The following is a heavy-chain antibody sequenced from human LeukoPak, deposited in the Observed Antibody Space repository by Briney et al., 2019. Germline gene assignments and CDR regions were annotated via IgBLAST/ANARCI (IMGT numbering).Heavy chain of an antibody. J-gene: IGHJ6*03. CDR1: GYSISSGFY. CDR2: MYHSGSS. CDR3: ARGRAGRGYSYVIYYYYMDV. D-gene: IGHD5-18*01. V-gene: IGHV4-38-2*02. Sequence: SETLSLTCTVSGYSISSGFYWGWIRQPPGKGLEWIGSMYHSGSSYYNPSLKSRVTISLVTSKNQFSLKLSSVTAADTAVYYCARGRAGRGYSYVIYYYYMDVWGKGTTVTVSS.